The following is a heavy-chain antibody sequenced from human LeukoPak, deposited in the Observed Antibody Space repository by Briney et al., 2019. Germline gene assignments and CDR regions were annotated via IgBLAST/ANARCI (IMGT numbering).Heavy chain of an antibody. V-gene: IGHV1-8*03. Sequence: ASVKVSCKAPGYTFTSYDINWVRQATGQGLEWMGWMNPNSGNTGYAQKFQGRVTITRNTSISTAYMELSSLRSEDTAVYYCAGRGATSDFDYWGQGTLVTVSS. D-gene: IGHD1-26*01. CDR3: AGRGATSDFDY. CDR2: MNPNSGNT. CDR1: GYTFTSYD. J-gene: IGHJ4*02.